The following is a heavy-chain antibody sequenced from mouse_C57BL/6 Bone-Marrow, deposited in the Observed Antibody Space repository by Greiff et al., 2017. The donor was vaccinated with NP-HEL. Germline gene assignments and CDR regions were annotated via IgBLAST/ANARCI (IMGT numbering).Heavy chain of an antibody. CDR1: GFSLSTSGMG. CDR3: ARRAGGSSYVDWYFDV. Sequence: QVTLKVSGPGILQSSQTLSLTCSFSGFSLSTSGMGVSWIRQPSGKGLEWLAHIYWDDDKRYNPSLKSRLTISKVTSRNQVFLKITSVDTADTATYYCARRAGGSSYVDWYFDVWGTGTTVTVSS. J-gene: IGHJ1*03. V-gene: IGHV8-12*01. D-gene: IGHD1-1*01. CDR2: IYWDDDK.